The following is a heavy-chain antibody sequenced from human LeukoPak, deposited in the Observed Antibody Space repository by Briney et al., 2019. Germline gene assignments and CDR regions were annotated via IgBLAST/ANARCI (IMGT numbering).Heavy chain of an antibody. CDR3: ARDSELVVPAAISYYGMDV. V-gene: IGHV1-69*13. CDR1: GYIFTKYA. D-gene: IGHD2-2*01. J-gene: IGHJ6*02. Sequence: GASVKVSCKASGYIFTKYAINWVRQAPGQGLEWMGGIIPIFGTANYAQKFQGRVTITADESTSTAYMELSSLRSEDTAVYYCARDSELVVPAAISYYGMDVWGQGTTVTVSS. CDR2: IIPIFGTA.